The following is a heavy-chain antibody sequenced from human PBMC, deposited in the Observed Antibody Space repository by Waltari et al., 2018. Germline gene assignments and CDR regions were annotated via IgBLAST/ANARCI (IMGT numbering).Heavy chain of an antibody. D-gene: IGHD3-22*01. CDR1: GGTFSGYA. V-gene: IGHV1-69*01. CDR3: ARDVRRQYYYDSSGYYDI. CDR2: IIPIFGTA. J-gene: IGHJ3*02. Sequence: QVQLVQSGAEVKKPGSSVKVSCTGSGGTFSGYAISWVRWAPGHGLEWMGGIIPIFGTANYAQKFQGRVTITADESTSTAYMELSSLRSEDTAVYYCARDVRRQYYYDSSGYYDIWGQGTMVTVSS.